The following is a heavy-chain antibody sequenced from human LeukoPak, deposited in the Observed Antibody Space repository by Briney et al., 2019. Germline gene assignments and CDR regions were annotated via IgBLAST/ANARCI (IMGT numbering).Heavy chain of an antibody. CDR2: ISGSGGST. Sequence: GGSLRLSCAASGFTFSSFAMSWVRQAPGKGLEWVSTISGSGGSTSYADSVKGRFTISRDNSKNTLYLQMNSLRAEDTALYYCAKNSRSSGYYLDYWGQGTLVTVSS. V-gene: IGHV3-23*01. CDR1: GFTFSSFA. J-gene: IGHJ4*02. CDR3: AKNSRSSGYYLDY. D-gene: IGHD3-22*01.